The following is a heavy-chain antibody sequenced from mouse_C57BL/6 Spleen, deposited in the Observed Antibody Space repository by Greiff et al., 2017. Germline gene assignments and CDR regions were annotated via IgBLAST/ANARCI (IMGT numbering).Heavy chain of an antibody. V-gene: IGHV1-82*01. CDR1: GYAFSSSW. Sequence: VMLVESGPELVKPGASVKISCKASGYAFSSSWMNWVKQRPGKGLEWIGRIYPGDGDTNYNGKFKGKATLTADKSSSTAYMQLSSLTSEDSAVYFCARSRWSWFAYWGQGTLVTVSA. CDR3: ARSRWSWFAY. D-gene: IGHD2-3*01. J-gene: IGHJ3*01. CDR2: IYPGDGDT.